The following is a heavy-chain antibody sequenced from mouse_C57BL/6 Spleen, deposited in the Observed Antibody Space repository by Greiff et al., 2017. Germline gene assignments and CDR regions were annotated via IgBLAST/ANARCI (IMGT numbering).Heavy chain of an antibody. D-gene: IGHD1-1*01. CDR2: INPGSGGT. Sequence: QVQLKESGAELVRPGTSVKVSCKASGYAFTNYLIEWVKQRPGQGLEWIGVINPGSGGTIYNEKFKGKATLTADKSSSTAYMQLSSLTSEDSAVYVCARTVVHYFDYWGQGTTLTVSS. CDR3: ARTVVHYFDY. CDR1: GYAFTNYL. V-gene: IGHV1-54*01. J-gene: IGHJ2*01.